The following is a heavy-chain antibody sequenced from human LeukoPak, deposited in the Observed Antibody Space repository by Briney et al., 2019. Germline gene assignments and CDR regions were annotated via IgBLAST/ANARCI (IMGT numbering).Heavy chain of an antibody. CDR3: AREYYYDSSGYYEDI. D-gene: IGHD3-22*01. J-gene: IGHJ3*02. CDR2: IIPIFGTA. V-gene: IGHV1-69*13. CDR1: GGTFSSYA. Sequence: ASVKVSCKASGGTFSSYAISWVRQAPGPGLEWMGGIIPIFGTANYAQKFQGRVTITADESTSTAYMELSSLRSEDTAVYYCAREYYYDSSGYYEDIWGQGTMVTVSS.